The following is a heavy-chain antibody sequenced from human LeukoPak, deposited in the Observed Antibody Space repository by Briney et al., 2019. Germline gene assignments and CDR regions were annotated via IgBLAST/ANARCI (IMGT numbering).Heavy chain of an antibody. CDR3: AKGTGRSTLNWFDP. CDR2: INWNGGST. Sequence: GGSLRLSCAASGFTFDDYGMSWVRQAPGKGLEWVSGINWNGGSTGYADSVRGRFTISRDNSKNSLYLQMSSLRTEDTALYYCAKGTGRSTLNWFDPWGQGTLVTVSS. J-gene: IGHJ5*02. V-gene: IGHV3-20*04. CDR1: GFTFDDYG. D-gene: IGHD1-14*01.